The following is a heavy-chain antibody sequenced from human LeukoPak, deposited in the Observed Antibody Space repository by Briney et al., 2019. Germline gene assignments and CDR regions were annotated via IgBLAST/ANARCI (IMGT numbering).Heavy chain of an antibody. CDR1: GFTFSSYA. CDR3: AKVIAAAGTILGHNWFDP. J-gene: IGHJ5*02. V-gene: IGHV3-23*01. D-gene: IGHD6-13*01. Sequence: GGSLRLSRAASGFTFSSYAMSWVRQAPGKGLEWVSAISGSGGSTYYADSVKGRFTISRDNSKNTLYLQMNSLRAEDTAVYYCAKVIAAAGTILGHNWFDPWGQGTLVTVSS. CDR2: ISGSGGST.